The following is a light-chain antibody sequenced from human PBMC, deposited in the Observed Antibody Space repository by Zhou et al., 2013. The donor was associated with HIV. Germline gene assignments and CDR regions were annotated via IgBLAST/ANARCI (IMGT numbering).Light chain of an antibody. CDR2: AAS. V-gene: IGKV1-12*01. CDR3: QQSYSTLHS. Sequence: DIQMTQSPSSVSASIGDRVTITCRASQDIRSWLAWYQQKPGKAPKLLISAASSLQSGVPSRFSGSGSGTDFTLTITNLQPDDFATYYCQQSYSTLHSFGQGTKVDFK. J-gene: IGKJ2*03. CDR1: QDIRSW.